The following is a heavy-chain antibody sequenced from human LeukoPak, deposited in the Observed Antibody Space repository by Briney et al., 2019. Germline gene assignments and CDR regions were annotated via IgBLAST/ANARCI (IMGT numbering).Heavy chain of an antibody. V-gene: IGHV4-39*01. J-gene: IGHJ1*01. Sequence: SETLSLTCTVSGGSISSSSHYWGWIRQPPGKGLEWIGSIYYSGSTYYNPSLKSRVTISVDTSKNQFSLKLSSVTAADTAVYYCASSAEKVNLQCFHHWGQGTLVSVSS. CDR2: IYYSGST. CDR1: GGSISSSSHY. CDR3: ASSAEKVNLQCFHH. D-gene: IGHD2-21*01.